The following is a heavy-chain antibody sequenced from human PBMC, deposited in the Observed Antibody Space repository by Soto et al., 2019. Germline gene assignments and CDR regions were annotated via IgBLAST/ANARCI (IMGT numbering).Heavy chain of an antibody. Sequence: QLQLQESGPGLVKPSETLSLTCTVSGGSISSSSYYWGWHRQPPGKGLEWIGSIYYSGSTYYNPSLKSRVTISVDTSKNQFSLKLSSVTAADTAVYYCARHTPAISISDHWGQGTLVTVSS. D-gene: IGHD2-15*01. J-gene: IGHJ4*02. CDR3: ARHTPAISISDH. CDR1: GGSISSSSYY. CDR2: IYYSGST. V-gene: IGHV4-39*01.